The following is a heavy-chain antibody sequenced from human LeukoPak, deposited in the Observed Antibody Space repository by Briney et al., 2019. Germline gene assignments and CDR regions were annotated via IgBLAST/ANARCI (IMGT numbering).Heavy chain of an antibody. CDR2: INTDGSST. V-gene: IGHV3-74*01. CDR3: ARSYDFWSGYFGY. J-gene: IGHJ4*02. Sequence: PGGSLRLSCAASGFTFSSYCMNWVRQAPGQGLVWVSRINTDGSSTSYADSVKGRFTISRDNAKNTLYLQMNSLRAEDTAVYYCARSYDFWSGYFGYWGQGTLVTVSS. D-gene: IGHD3-3*01. CDR1: GFTFSSYC.